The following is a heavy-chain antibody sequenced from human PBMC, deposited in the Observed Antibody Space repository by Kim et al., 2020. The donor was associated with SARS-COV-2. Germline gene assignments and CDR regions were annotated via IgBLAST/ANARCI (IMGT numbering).Heavy chain of an antibody. J-gene: IGHJ4*02. CDR3: ARDLGHLLRYFDWSTKRNPDY. CDR1: GFTFSSYA. Sequence: GGSLRLSCAASGFTFSSYAMHWVRQAPGKGLEWVAVISYDGSNKYYADSVKGRFTISRDNSKNTLYLQMNSLRAEVTAVYYCARDLGHLLRYFDWSTKRNPDYWGQGTLVTVSS. D-gene: IGHD3-9*01. V-gene: IGHV3-30*04. CDR2: ISYDGSNK.